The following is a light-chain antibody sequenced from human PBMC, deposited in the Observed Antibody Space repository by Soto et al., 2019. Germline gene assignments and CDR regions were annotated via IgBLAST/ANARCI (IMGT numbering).Light chain of an antibody. Sequence: DVVVTQSPLSLPVTLGQPASISCRSSQSLVYRDGNTSLNWFQQRPGQSPRRLIYQVSNRDSGVPDRFSGSGSATDFTLKISRVEAEDVGVYYCMQGIHWPWTVGQGTKVDSK. CDR3: MQGIHWPWT. V-gene: IGKV2-30*01. J-gene: IGKJ1*01. CDR2: QVS. CDR1: QSLVYRDGNTS.